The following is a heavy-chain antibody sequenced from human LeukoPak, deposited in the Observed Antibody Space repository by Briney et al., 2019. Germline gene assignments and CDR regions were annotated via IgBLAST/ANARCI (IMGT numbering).Heavy chain of an antibody. CDR2: IYTSGST. J-gene: IGHJ4*02. V-gene: IGHV4-4*07. D-gene: IGHD3-22*01. CDR3: ARDLSYYYDSSSPEGYFDY. CDR1: GGSISSYY. Sequence: SETLSLTCTVFGGSISSYYWSWIRQPAGKGLEWIERIYTSGSTNYNPSLKSRVTMSVDTSKNQFSLKLSSVTAADTAVYYCARDLSYYYDSSSPEGYFDYWGQGTLVTVSS.